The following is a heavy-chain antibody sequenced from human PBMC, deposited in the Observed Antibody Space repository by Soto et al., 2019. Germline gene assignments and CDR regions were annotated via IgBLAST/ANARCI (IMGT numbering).Heavy chain of an antibody. CDR3: ASVHEKVKTSYYIYMDA. J-gene: IGHJ6*03. CDR1: GYTFTSYG. V-gene: IGHV1-18*01. D-gene: IGHD3-10*02. Sequence: ASVKVSCKASGYTFTSYGISWVRQAPGQGLEWMGWIIAYIGIANYAQKFQGRVTITTDKSTSTAYMELNSLRSEDTAVYYCASVHEKVKTSYYIYMDAWRNATTITAP. CDR2: IIAYIGIA.